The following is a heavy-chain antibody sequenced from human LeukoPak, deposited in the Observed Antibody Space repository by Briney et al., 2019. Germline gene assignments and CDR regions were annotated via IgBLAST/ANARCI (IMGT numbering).Heavy chain of an antibody. CDR2: VSPYNGDT. CDR1: GGTFSSYA. J-gene: IGHJ3*02. V-gene: IGHV1-18*01. Sequence: ASVKVSCKASGGTFSSYAISWVRQAPGHGLEWMGWVSPYNGDTRYTQRLQGRVTLTTDTSTSTAYMELRSLTSDDTAVYYCARVGRWLRAFDIWGQGTMITVSS. CDR3: ARVGRWLRAFDI. D-gene: IGHD5-12*01.